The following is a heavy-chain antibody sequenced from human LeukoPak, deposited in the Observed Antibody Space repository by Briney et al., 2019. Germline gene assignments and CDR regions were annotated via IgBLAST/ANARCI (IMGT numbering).Heavy chain of an antibody. D-gene: IGHD2-2*01. CDR3: AKGRRGSSTSCATY. CDR2: ISGSGGST. V-gene: IGHV3-23*01. Sequence: GGSLRLSCAASGFTFSSYAMSWVRQAAGKGLEWVSGISGSGGSTYYADSVKGRFTISRDNSKNALYLQMNSLRAEDTAVYYCAKGRRGSSTSCATYWGQGTLVTVSS. CDR1: GFTFSSYA. J-gene: IGHJ4*02.